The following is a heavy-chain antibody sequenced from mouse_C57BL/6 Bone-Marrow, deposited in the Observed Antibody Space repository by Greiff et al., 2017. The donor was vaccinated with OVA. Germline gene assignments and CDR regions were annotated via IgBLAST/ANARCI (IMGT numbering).Heavy chain of an antibody. CDR2: IDPENGDT. J-gene: IGHJ3*01. CDR3: TTGYYSNFWFAY. CDR1: GFTITDDY. V-gene: IGHV14-4*01. D-gene: IGHD2-5*01. Sequence: VQLQQSGAELVRPGASVKLSCTASGFTITDDYMHWVKQRPEQGLEWIGWIDPENGDTEYASKFQGKATITADTSSNTAYLQLSSLTSEDTAVYYCTTGYYSNFWFAYWGQGTLVTVSA.